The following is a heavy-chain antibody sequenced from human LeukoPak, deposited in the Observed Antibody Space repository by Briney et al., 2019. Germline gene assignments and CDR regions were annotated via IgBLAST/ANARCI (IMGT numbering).Heavy chain of an antibody. CDR1: GFTFSSYA. J-gene: IGHJ4*02. Sequence: GGSLRLSCAASGFTFSSYAMSWVRQAPGKGLEWVSAISGSGGGTYYADSVKSRFTISRDNSQNTLYVQMNSLRAEDTAVYYCAKSSGSYPYYFDYWGQGTLVTVSS. V-gene: IGHV3-23*01. CDR3: AKSSGSYPYYFDY. D-gene: IGHD1-26*01. CDR2: ISGSGGGT.